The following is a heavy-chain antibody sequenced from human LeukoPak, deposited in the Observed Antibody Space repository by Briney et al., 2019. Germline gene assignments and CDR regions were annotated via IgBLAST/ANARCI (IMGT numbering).Heavy chain of an antibody. CDR2: IYYSGST. CDR3: ARCSSGGWFDP. CDR1: GGSISSYY. V-gene: IGHV4-59*01. J-gene: IGHJ5*02. D-gene: IGHD2-2*01. Sequence: PSETLSLTCTVSGGSISSYYWSWIRQPPGKGLEWIGYIYYSGSTNYNPSLKSRVTISVDTSKNQFSLKLSSVTAADTAVYYCARCSSGGWFDPWGQGTLVTVSS.